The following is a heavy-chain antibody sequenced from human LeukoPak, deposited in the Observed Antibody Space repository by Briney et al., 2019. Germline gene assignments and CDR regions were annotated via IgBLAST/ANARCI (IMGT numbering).Heavy chain of an antibody. CDR1: GFTFSSYA. Sequence: GGSLRLSCPASGFTFSSYAMSWVRPAPGKGLEWVAGIRGGGARTHYADSVKGRFTLSRDNAKNTLYPQMNSLRAEDTAVYYCAKDRVLYVGTAASDCWGQGSLVTVSS. D-gene: IGHD5-18*01. CDR3: AKDRVLYVGTAASDC. J-gene: IGHJ4*02. CDR2: IRGGGART. V-gene: IGHV3-23*01.